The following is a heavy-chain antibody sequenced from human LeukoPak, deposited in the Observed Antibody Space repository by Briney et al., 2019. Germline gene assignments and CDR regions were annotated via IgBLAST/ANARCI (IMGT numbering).Heavy chain of an antibody. J-gene: IGHJ4*02. Sequence: GGSLRLSCAASGFTFSSYSMNWVRQAPGKGLEWVSSISSSSSYIYYADSVKGRFTISRDNAKNSLYLQMNSLRAEDTAVYYCARDRGGYYDSSGYYFDYWGQGTLVTVSS. CDR2: ISSSSSYI. V-gene: IGHV3-21*01. CDR1: GFTFSSYS. D-gene: IGHD3-22*01. CDR3: ARDRGGYYDSSGYYFDY.